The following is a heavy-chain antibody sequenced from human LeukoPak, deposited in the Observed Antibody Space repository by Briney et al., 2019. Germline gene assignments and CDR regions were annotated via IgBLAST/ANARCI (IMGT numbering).Heavy chain of an antibody. D-gene: IGHD6-13*01. V-gene: IGHV1-24*01. CDR1: GYTLSELS. Sequence: ASVKVSCKVSGYTLSELSMHWVRQSPGKGLEWMGGFDVAETDTIYAQKFQGRVTMTEDTSTDTAYMELNSLSSEDTAVYYCARATTYRGYYYFDYWGQGTLVTVSS. CDR3: ARATTYRGYYYFDY. J-gene: IGHJ4*02. CDR2: FDVAETDT.